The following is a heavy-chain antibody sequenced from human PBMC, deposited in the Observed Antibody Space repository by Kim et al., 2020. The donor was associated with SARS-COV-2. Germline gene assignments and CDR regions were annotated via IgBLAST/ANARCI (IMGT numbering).Heavy chain of an antibody. D-gene: IGHD6-13*01. Sequence: ADPVKGRLPNSRDNSKNTLYLRMNSLRAEDTAVYYCAKGPYSSSWYFFQHWGQGTLVTVSS. J-gene: IGHJ1*01. V-gene: IGHV3-23*01. CDR3: AKGPYSSSWYFFQH.